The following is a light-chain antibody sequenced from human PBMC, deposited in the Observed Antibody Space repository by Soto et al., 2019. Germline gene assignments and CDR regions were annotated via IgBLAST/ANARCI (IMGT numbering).Light chain of an antibody. V-gene: IGLV2-14*01. CDR3: SSFSSITREV. Sequence: QSALTQPASVSGSPGQSITISCTGTSSDVGGYSYVSWYQQHPGKTPKLMIYEVSNRPSGVSHRFSGSKSGNTASPTISGLQTEDEADYYCSSFSSITREVFGGGTQLTVL. CDR1: SSDVGGYSY. CDR2: EVS. J-gene: IGLJ2*01.